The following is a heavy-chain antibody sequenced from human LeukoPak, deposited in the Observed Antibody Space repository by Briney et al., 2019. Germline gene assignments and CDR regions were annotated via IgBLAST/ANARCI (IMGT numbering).Heavy chain of an antibody. CDR2: IRFDGSNI. Sequence: QTGGSLRLSCAASGFTFSSYGMHWVRQAPGKGLEWVAFIRFDGSNIYYADSVKGRFTISRDNSKSTLYVQMNSLRAEDTAVYYCAKDSEDGHNWAPFDHWGQGTLVTVSS. V-gene: IGHV3-30*02. D-gene: IGHD5-24*01. J-gene: IGHJ4*02. CDR1: GFTFSSYG. CDR3: AKDSEDGHNWAPFDH.